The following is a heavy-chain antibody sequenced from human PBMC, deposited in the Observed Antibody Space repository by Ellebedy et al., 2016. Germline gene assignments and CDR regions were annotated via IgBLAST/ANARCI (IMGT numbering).Heavy chain of an antibody. D-gene: IGHD3-10*01. J-gene: IGHJ4*02. CDR1: GFTFSSYW. V-gene: IGHV3-74*01. CDR2: LNSDGSST. CDR3: AKDRGRMVRGELDY. Sequence: GESLKISCAASGFTFSSYWMHWVRQAPGKGLVWVSRLNSDGSSTTYADSVKGRFTISRDNAKNTLYLQMNSLRAEDTAVYYCAKDRGRMVRGELDYWGQGTLVTVSS.